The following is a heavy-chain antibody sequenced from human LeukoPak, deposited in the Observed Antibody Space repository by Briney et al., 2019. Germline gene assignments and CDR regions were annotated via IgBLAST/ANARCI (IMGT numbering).Heavy chain of an antibody. CDR2: ISGSSIYI. CDR3: LRGDRRDY. CDR1: GFTFSAYS. J-gene: IGHJ4*02. Sequence: GGSLRLSCATSGFTFSAYSMNWVRQAPGKGLEWVSSISGSSIYINYADSVKGRFIISRDNAKDSLYLQMNSLRVEDTAVYYCLRGDRRDYWGQGTLVTVSS. V-gene: IGHV3-21*06.